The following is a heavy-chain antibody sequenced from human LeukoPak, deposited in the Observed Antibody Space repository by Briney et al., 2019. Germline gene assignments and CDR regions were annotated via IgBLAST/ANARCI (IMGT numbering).Heavy chain of an antibody. CDR2: ISSSRSFI. Sequence: PGGSLRLSCAASGFIFSTYSLNWVRQAQGRGLEWVSSISSSRSFIYYADSVQGRFTISRDNAKNSLYLQMNSLRAEDTAVYYCARVTGGFYSHFDYWGQGTLVTVSS. J-gene: IGHJ4*02. V-gene: IGHV3-21*01. D-gene: IGHD3-22*01. CDR3: ARVTGGFYSHFDY. CDR1: GFIFSTYS.